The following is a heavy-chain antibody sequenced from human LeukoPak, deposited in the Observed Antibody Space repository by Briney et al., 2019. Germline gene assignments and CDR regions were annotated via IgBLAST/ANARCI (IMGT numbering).Heavy chain of an antibody. J-gene: IGHJ4*02. CDR2: IRSDSSTI. CDR1: GFTFSSYS. V-gene: IGHV3-48*04. CDR3: ARDLGTTTSWYGDPLGY. D-gene: IGHD6-13*01. Sequence: PGGSLRLSCAASGFTFSSYSMNWVRQAPGKGLEWVSYIRSDSSTIYYADSVKGRFTISRDNAKNSLYLLMNSLRAEDTAVYYCARDLGTTTSWYGDPLGYWGQGTLVTVSS.